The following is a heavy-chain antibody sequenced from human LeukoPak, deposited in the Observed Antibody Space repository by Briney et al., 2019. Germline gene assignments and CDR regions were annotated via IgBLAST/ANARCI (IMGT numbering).Heavy chain of an antibody. Sequence: GGSLRLSCAASGFTVSNNYMSWVRQAPGKGLEWVSVIFTNYNTSHADSVTVRFAISRDTSKNTLYLQMNSLRAEDTAVYYCAAVSTKTYYYGLDVWGQGTTVTVSS. D-gene: IGHD4-17*01. CDR2: IFTNYNT. J-gene: IGHJ6*02. CDR3: AAVSTKTYYYGLDV. V-gene: IGHV3-53*01. CDR1: GFTVSNNY.